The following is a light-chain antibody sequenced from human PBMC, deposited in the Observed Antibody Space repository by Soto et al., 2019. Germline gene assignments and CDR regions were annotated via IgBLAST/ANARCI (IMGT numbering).Light chain of an antibody. CDR1: QSVSSSY. CDR2: GAS. Sequence: EIVLTQSPGTLSLSPGERATLSCRASQSVSSSYLAWYQQKPGQAPRLLIYGASIRATGIPDRFSGSGSGTDFTLTISRLEPEDFAVYYCQQYRSSPRTFGQGTKLEIK. CDR3: QQYRSSPRT. J-gene: IGKJ2*01. V-gene: IGKV3-20*01.